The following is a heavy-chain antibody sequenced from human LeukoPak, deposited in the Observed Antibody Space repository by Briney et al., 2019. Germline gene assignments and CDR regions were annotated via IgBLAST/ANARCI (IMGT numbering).Heavy chain of an antibody. D-gene: IGHD6-19*01. V-gene: IGHV5-51*01. CDR2: IYPGDSDT. Sequence: GKSLKISCKGSGYSFSTYWIGWVRQMPGKGLEWMGIIYPGDSDTRYSPSFQGQVTISADKSISTAYLQWSSLKASDTAMYYCARRGYRSGANAFDIWGQGTMVTVSS. CDR1: GYSFSTYW. CDR3: ARRGYRSGANAFDI. J-gene: IGHJ3*02.